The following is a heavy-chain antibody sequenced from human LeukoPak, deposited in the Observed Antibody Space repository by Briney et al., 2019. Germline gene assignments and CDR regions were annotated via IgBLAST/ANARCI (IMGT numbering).Heavy chain of an antibody. V-gene: IGHV1-2*02. Sequence: ASVKVSCKASGYTFTDYYIQWVRQAPGQGLEWMGWINPNSGGTNSAQKFQGRVTMTRDTSVSTAYMELSRLRSEDTAVYYCATDRRGGYYDSSGYRHYYYYGMDVWGQGTTVTVSS. CDR2: INPNSGGT. CDR1: GYTFTDYY. D-gene: IGHD3-22*01. J-gene: IGHJ6*02. CDR3: ATDRRGGYYDSSGYRHYYYYGMDV.